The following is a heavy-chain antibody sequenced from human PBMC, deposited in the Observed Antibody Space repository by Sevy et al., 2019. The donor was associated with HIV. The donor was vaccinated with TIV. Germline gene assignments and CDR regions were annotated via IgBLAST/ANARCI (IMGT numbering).Heavy chain of an antibody. D-gene: IGHD6-13*01. J-gene: IGHJ4*02. CDR1: GFTFSDHY. CDR2: TRNKADSYTT. Sequence: GGSLRLSCAASGFTFSDHYMEWVHQAPGKGLEWVGRTRNKADSYTTEYAASVKGRFTISRDDSKKLLYLQMNSLKTEDTAVYYCTTHAGIAAAGRVFDYWGQGTLVTVSS. CDR3: TTHAGIAAAGRVFDY. V-gene: IGHV3-72*01.